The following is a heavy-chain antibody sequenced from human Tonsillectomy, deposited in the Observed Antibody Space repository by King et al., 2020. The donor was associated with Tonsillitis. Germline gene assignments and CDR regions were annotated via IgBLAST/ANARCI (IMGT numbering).Heavy chain of an antibody. D-gene: IGHD1-26*01. CDR1: GFTFNSHG. Sequence: VQLVESGGGVVQPGRSLRLSCAASGFTFNSHGMHWVRQAPGKGLEWVALIWYDGGNKFYADSVKGRFTIARDNSNSTLYLQMNSLRADDTAVYYCANDLGYLRYYCDYWGQGTLVTVSS. CDR3: ANDLGYLRYYCDY. V-gene: IGHV3-33*06. J-gene: IGHJ4*02. CDR2: IWYDGGNK.